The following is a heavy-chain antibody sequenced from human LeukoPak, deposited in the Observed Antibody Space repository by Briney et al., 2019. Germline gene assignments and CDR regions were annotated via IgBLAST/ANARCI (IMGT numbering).Heavy chain of an antibody. CDR2: IIPIFGTA. D-gene: IGHD6-13*01. J-gene: IGHJ5*02. V-gene: IGHV1-69*05. CDR1: GYTFTSYY. Sequence: ASVKVSCKASGYTFTSYYMHWMRQAPGQGLEWMGGIIPIFGTANYAQKFQGRVTITTDESTSTAYMELSSLRSEDTAVYYCARSTGYSSSWYGGWFDPWGQGTLVTVSS. CDR3: ARSTGYSSSWYGGWFDP.